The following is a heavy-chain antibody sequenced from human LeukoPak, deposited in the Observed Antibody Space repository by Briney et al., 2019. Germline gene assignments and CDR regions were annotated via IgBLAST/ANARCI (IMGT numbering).Heavy chain of an antibody. CDR1: GGSISSYY. Sequence: SETLSLTCTVSGGSISSYYWSWIRQPPGKGLEWIGYIYFSGSTKCNPSLKSRVTISLDTSKNQFSLRVSSVTSADTAVYYCARGNSGYDYAFDIWGQGTMVTVSS. CDR2: IYFSGST. D-gene: IGHD5-12*01. J-gene: IGHJ3*02. V-gene: IGHV4-59*01. CDR3: ARGNSGYDYAFDI.